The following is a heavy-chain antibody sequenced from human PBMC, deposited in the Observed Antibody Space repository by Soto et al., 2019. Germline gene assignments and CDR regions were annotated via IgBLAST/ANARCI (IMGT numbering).Heavy chain of an antibody. Sequence: SGPTLVNPTETLTLTCTVSGFSLSNARMGVSWIRQPPGKALEWLAHIFSNDEKSYSTSLKSRLTISKDTSKSQVVLTMTNMDPVDTATYYCARTGVHYDILTGYYYGNWFDPWGQGTLVTVSS. D-gene: IGHD3-9*01. V-gene: IGHV2-26*01. CDR1: GFSLSNARMG. CDR2: IFSNDEK. J-gene: IGHJ5*02. CDR3: ARTGVHYDILTGYYYGNWFDP.